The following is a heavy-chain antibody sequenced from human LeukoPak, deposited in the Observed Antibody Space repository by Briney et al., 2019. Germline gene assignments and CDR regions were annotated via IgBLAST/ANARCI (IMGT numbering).Heavy chain of an antibody. Sequence: GASVKVSCKASGYTFTGYYMHWVRQAPGQGLEWTGWINPNSGGTNYAQKFQGRVTMTRDTSISTAYMELSRLRSDDTAVYYCARPVLSGAAAADFDYWGQGTLVTVSS. CDR2: INPNSGGT. V-gene: IGHV1-2*02. CDR3: ARPVLSGAAAADFDY. D-gene: IGHD6-13*01. J-gene: IGHJ4*02. CDR1: GYTFTGYY.